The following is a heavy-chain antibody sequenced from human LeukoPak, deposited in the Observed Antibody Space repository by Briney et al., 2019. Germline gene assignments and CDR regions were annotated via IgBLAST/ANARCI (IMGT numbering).Heavy chain of an antibody. J-gene: IGHJ5*02. CDR3: AREGLDYGGTLNWFDP. CDR2: IQYTGTA. Sequence: SETLSLTCIVSGGSINDHYWTWIRQTPGKGLEWIGDIQYTGTAKYNPSLKSRVTISIDTSKNQFSLKLSSMTVPDTAVYYCAREGLDYGGTLNWFDPWGQGTLVTVSS. V-gene: IGHV4-59*11. CDR1: GGSINDHY. D-gene: IGHD4-23*01.